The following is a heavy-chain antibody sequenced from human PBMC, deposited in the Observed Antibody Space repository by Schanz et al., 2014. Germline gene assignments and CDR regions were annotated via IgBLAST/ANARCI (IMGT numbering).Heavy chain of an antibody. V-gene: IGHV1-18*01. D-gene: IGHD3-9*01. J-gene: IGHJ5*02. CDR3: AKAEYDILTDSYSRLDP. CDR2: ISVYTGNT. Sequence: QVQLVQSGAEVKKPGDSVRVSCKASGYTFTTYAMSWVRQAPGQGLEWVGWISVYTGNTKYGQKVQGRVTMTADTSTNTAYMELRSLRSDDTAVYYCAKAEYDILTDSYSRLDPWGQGTLVTVSS. CDR1: GYTFTTYA.